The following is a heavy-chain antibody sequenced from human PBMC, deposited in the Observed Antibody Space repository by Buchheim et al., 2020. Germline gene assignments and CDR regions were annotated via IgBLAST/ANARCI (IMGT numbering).Heavy chain of an antibody. Sequence: EVQLVEYGGGSVQPGGSLRLSCATSGFTFSGYWMSWVRQAPGRGLEWVANINKDGSKTYYVDSVRGRFTISRDNSKNTLYLKMNGGRAEETAVDYGAKDRGSVWFGELSANWFDPWGQGTL. CDR2: INKDGSKT. CDR3: AKDRGSVWFGELSANWFDP. J-gene: IGHJ5*02. D-gene: IGHD3-10*01. V-gene: IGHV3-7*03. CDR1: GFTFSGYW.